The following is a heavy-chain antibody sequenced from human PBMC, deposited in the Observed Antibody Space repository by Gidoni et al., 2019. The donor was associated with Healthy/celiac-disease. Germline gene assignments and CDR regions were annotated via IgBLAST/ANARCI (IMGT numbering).Heavy chain of an antibody. CDR3: AREEAAGNWFDP. CDR1: GFTFSSYG. J-gene: IGHJ5*02. V-gene: IGHV3-33*01. D-gene: IGHD6-13*01. Sequence: QVQLVESGGGVVQPGRSLRLSCAASGFTFSSYGMHWVRQAPGKGLEWVAVIWYDGSNKYYADSVKGRFTISRDNSKNTLYLQMNSLRAEDTAVYYCAREEAAGNWFDPWGQGTLVTVSS. CDR2: IWYDGSNK.